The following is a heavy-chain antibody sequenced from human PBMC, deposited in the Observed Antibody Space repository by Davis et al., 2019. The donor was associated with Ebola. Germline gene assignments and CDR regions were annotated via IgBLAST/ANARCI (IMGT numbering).Heavy chain of an antibody. D-gene: IGHD2-21*02. V-gene: IGHV4-34*01. J-gene: IGHJ4*02. CDR1: GWPSFGFT. CDR3: ERGQLTTNIVVATAYHFDY. CDR2: TYHSGSS. Sequence: MPSEILCPTVAGQGWPSFGFTWSWSGQPPGMGLELIGETYHSGSSHFNPSLTSRVTIFVDTSTNQFSLKLSSVTAADTAVYYCERGQLTTNIVVATAYHFDYWDQGTLVTVSS.